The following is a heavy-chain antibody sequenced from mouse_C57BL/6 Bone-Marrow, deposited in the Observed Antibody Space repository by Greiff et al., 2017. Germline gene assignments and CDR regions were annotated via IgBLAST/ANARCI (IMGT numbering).Heavy chain of an antibody. D-gene: IGHD2-5*01. CDR3: ARSGVYYSNRFGY. V-gene: IGHV1-61*01. CDR1: GYTFTSYW. Sequence: QVQLKQPGAELVRPGSSVKLSCKASGYTFTSYWMDWVKQRPGQGLEWIGNIYPSDRETHYHQKFKDKATLTVDNSSSTAYMQLSSLTSWDSAVYYCARSGVYYSNRFGYGGQGTTLTVSS. CDR2: IYPSDRET. J-gene: IGHJ2*01.